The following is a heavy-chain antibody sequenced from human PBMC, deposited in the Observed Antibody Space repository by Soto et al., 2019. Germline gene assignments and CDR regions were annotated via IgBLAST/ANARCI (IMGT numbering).Heavy chain of an antibody. J-gene: IGHJ2*01. V-gene: IGHV3-7*01. CDR2: ISQDGTDA. CDR1: GITFSRCL. Sequence: GGSLRLSCGASGITFSRCLMSWVRQAPGKGLEWVAGISQDGTDADYVDSVKGRFAISRDNPKNSLYLQMNSLRADDTAVYYCARDPLSYGDYAQTYWYFDLWGRGTRVTVSS. CDR3: ARDPLSYGDYAQTYWYFDL. D-gene: IGHD4-17*01.